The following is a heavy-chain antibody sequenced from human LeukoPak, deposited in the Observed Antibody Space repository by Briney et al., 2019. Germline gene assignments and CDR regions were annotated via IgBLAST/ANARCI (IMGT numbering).Heavy chain of an antibody. D-gene: IGHD1-26*01. CDR1: GGSISNYY. CDR3: ARGRVNSGSYYGFDY. V-gene: IGHV4-4*07. CDR2: IYTSGNT. J-gene: IGHJ4*02. Sequence: PSETLSLTCTVSGGSISNYYWSWIRQPAGKGLEWIGRIYTSGNTNYNPSLKSRVTMSVDTSKNQFSLKLSAVTAADTAMYYCARGRVNSGSYYGFDYWGQGTLVTVSS.